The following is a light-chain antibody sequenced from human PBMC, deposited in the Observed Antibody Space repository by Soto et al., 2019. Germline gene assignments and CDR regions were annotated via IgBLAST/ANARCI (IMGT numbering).Light chain of an antibody. Sequence: EIVVTQSPATLSLSPGERATLSCRASQNVNIYLAWYQQKPGQAPSLLIYDASKRATGIPARFSGSGSGTDFTLTISSLEPEDFAVYHCQQRDKWPLTFGGGTKVEIK. CDR2: DAS. V-gene: IGKV3-11*01. CDR3: QQRDKWPLT. J-gene: IGKJ4*01. CDR1: QNVNIY.